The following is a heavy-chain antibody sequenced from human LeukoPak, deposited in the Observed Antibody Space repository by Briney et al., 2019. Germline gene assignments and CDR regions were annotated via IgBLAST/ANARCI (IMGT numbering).Heavy chain of an antibody. V-gene: IGHV1-69*04. CDR1: GGTFSSYA. J-gene: IGHJ4*02. CDR2: IIPILGIA. D-gene: IGHD3-22*01. Sequence: SVKISCKASGGTFSSYAISWVRQAPGQGLEWMGRIIPILGIANYAQKFQGRVTITADKSTSTAYMELSSLRSEDTAVYYCARFRHDSSGSIDYWGQGTLVTVSS. CDR3: ARFRHDSSGSIDY.